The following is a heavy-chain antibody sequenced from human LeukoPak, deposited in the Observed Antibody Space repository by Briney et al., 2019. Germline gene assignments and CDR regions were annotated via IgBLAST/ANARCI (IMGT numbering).Heavy chain of an antibody. CDR1: GYTFTSYG. V-gene: IGHV1-18*01. J-gene: IGHJ4*02. Sequence: ASVKVSCKASGYTFTSYGISWVRQAPGQGLEWMGCLSAYNGNTNYAQKLQGRVTMTTDTSTSTAYMELRSLRSDDTAVYYCARGATYYDFWSGYYLYYFDYWGQGTLVTVSS. CDR2: LSAYNGNT. CDR3: ARGATYYDFWSGYYLYYFDY. D-gene: IGHD3-3*01.